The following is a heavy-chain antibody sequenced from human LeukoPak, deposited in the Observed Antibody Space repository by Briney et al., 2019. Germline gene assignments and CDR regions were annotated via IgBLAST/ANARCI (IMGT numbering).Heavy chain of an antibody. D-gene: IGHD2/OR15-2a*01. J-gene: IGHJ6*03. CDR2: IKQDGSEK. CDR3: AREHSTLDGYYYYYMDV. CDR1: GFTFSSYW. V-gene: IGHV3-7*01. Sequence: GGSLRLSCAASGFTFSSYWMSWVRQAPGKGLEWVANIKQDGSEKYYVDSVKGRFTISRDNAKNSLYLQMNSLRAEDTAVYYCAREHSTLDGYYYYYMDVWGKGTTVTIS.